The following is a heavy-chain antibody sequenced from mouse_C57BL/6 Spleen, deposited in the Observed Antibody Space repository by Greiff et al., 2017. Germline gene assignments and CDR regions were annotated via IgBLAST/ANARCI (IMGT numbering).Heavy chain of an antibody. CDR2: INPNYGTT. CDR1: GYSFTDYN. D-gene: IGHD2-4*01. J-gene: IGHJ3*01. V-gene: IGHV1-39*01. CDR3: ARDLYYDYDLAWFAY. Sequence: VQLKESGPELVKPGASVKISCKASGYSFTDYNMNWVKQSNGKSLEWIGVINPNYGTTSYNQKFKGKATLTVDQSSSTAYMQLNSLTSEDSAVYYCARDLYYDYDLAWFAYWGQGTLVTVSA.